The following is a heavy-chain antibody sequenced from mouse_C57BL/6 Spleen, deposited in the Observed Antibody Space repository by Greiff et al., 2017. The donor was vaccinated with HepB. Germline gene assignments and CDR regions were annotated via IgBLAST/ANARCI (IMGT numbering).Heavy chain of an antibody. CDR1: GYTFTDYE. CDR2: IDPETGGT. D-gene: IGHD1-1*01. Sequence: QVQLQQSGAELVRPGASVTLSCKASGYTFTDYEMHWVKQTPVHGLEWIGAIDPETGGTAYNQKFKGKAILTADKSSSTAYMELRSLTSEDSAVYYCTRSATVVPYWYFDVWGTGTTVTVSS. CDR3: TRSATVVPYWYFDV. V-gene: IGHV1-15*01. J-gene: IGHJ1*03.